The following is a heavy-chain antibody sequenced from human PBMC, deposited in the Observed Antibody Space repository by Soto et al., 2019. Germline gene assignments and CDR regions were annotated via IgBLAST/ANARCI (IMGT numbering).Heavy chain of an antibody. Sequence: WWNWVRQPPGKGLEWIGQIYHSGSTNYNPSLNSRVAISVDKSKNQFSLKLSSVTAADTAVYYCARAGRGYCSGGSCYSGLYGMDVWGQGTTVTVSS. J-gene: IGHJ6*02. CDR1: W. D-gene: IGHD2-15*01. V-gene: IGHV4-4*02. CDR3: ARAGRGYCSGGSCYSGLYGMDV. CDR2: IYHSGST.